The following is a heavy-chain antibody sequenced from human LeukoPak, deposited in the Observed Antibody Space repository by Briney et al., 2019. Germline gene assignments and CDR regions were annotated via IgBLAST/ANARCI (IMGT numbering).Heavy chain of an antibody. J-gene: IGHJ6*02. Sequence: PGGSLRLSCAASGFTVSSKYMSWVRQAPGKGLEWVSAISGSGGSTYYADSVKGRFTISRDNSKNTLYLQMNSLRAEDTAVYYCAKADIVVVPAAPIWGQGTTVTVSS. D-gene: IGHD2-2*01. V-gene: IGHV3-23*01. CDR1: GFTVSSKY. CDR2: ISGSGGST. CDR3: AKADIVVVPAAPI.